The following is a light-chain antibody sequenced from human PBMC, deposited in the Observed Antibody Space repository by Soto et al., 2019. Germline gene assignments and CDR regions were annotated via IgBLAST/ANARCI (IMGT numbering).Light chain of an antibody. CDR3: QQSYKCVS. V-gene: IGKV1-39*01. Sequence: DIQMTQSPPSLSASVGDRVMISCRASQSIDTNLNWYQQKPGKAPQIVMHGASRLQRGVPNRFSGSGSGTDFTLTISSLQPEDFSTYFCQQSYKCVSFGQGTKVDLK. CDR1: QSIDTN. J-gene: IGKJ1*01. CDR2: GAS.